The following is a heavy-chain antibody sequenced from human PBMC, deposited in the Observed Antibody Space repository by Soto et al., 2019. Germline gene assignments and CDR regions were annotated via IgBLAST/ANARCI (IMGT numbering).Heavy chain of an antibody. Sequence: SETLSLTCTVSGGSISSSSYYWGWIRQPPGKGLEWIGSIYYSGSTYYNPSLKSRVTISVDTSKNQFSLKLSSVTAADTAVYYCAREWSGSSFGYYYYGMDVWGQGTTVTVSS. CDR1: GGSISSSSYY. D-gene: IGHD6-13*01. CDR2: IYYSGST. CDR3: AREWSGSSFGYYYYGMDV. V-gene: IGHV4-39*02. J-gene: IGHJ6*02.